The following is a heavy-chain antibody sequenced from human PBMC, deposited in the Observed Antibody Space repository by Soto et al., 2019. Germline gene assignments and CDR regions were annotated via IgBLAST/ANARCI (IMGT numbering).Heavy chain of an antibody. CDR1: GGSISCGSYY. V-gene: IGHV4-31*03. J-gene: IGHJ4*02. CDR2: IYYSGST. D-gene: IGHD3-10*01. Sequence: QVQLQESGPGLVKPSQTLSLTCTVSGGSISCGSYYWSWIRQHPGKGLEWMGYIYYSGSTYYNPSLKSRVTISVDTSKNQFSLKLSSVTAADTAVYYCARGSWSFYYFDYWGQGTLVTVSS. CDR3: ARGSWSFYYFDY.